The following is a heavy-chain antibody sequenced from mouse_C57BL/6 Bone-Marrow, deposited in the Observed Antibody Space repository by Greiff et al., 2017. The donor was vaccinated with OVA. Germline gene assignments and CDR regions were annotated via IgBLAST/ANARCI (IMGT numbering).Heavy chain of an antibody. CDR2: IYPGGGYT. Sequence: VQLQQSGAELVRPGTSVKMSCKASGYTFTNYWIGWAKQRPGHGLEWIGDIYPGGGYTNYNEKFKGKATLTADKSSSTAYMQFSSLTSEDSAIYYCARSGDGYYVAWVAYWGQGTLVTVSA. CDR3: ARSGDGYYVAWVAY. D-gene: IGHD2-3*01. V-gene: IGHV1-63*01. J-gene: IGHJ3*01. CDR1: GYTFTNYW.